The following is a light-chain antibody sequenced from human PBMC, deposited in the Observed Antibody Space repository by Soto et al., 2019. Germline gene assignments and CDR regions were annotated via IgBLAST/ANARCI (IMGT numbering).Light chain of an antibody. Sequence: DIPMTQSPSTLSASVGDRVTITCRASQSIVIWLAWYQQKPGKAPKLLISRASSLQSGVPTRFSGSGSETEFTLTISSLQPDDFATYYCQQYHHYSRTFGQGTRVEIE. CDR2: RAS. V-gene: IGKV1-5*03. J-gene: IGKJ1*01. CDR3: QQYHHYSRT. CDR1: QSIVIW.